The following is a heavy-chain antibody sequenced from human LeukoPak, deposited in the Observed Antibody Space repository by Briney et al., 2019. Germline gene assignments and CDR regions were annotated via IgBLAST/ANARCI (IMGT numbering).Heavy chain of an antibody. Sequence: PSETLSLTCAVYGGSFSGYYWSWIRQPPGKGLEWIGEINHSGSTNYNPSLKSRVTISVDTSKNQFSLKLSSVTAADTAVYYCARGIPIFGVVNTYFDYWGQGTLVTVSS. V-gene: IGHV4-34*01. J-gene: IGHJ4*02. CDR3: ARGIPIFGVVNTYFDY. CDR1: GGSFSGYY. D-gene: IGHD3-3*01. CDR2: INHSGST.